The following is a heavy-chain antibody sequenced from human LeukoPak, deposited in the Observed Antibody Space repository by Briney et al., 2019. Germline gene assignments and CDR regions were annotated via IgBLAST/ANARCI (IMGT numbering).Heavy chain of an antibody. CDR2: ISGSGGST. V-gene: IGHV3-23*01. D-gene: IGHD3-22*01. J-gene: IGHJ4*02. CDR3: AKSSTYYYDSSGYYYHDY. CDR1: GFTFSSYG. Sequence: GGSLRLSCAASGFTFSSYGMSWVRQAPGKGLEWVSAISGSGGSTYYADSVKGRFTISRDNSKSTLYPQMNSLRAEDTAVYYCAKSSTYYYDSSGYYYHDYWGQGTLVTVSS.